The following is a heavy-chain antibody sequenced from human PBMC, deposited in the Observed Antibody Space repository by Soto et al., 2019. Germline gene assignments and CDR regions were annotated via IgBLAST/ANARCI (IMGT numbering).Heavy chain of an antibody. V-gene: IGHV4-59*01. CDR2: IYYSGST. CDR1: GGSISSYY. J-gene: IGHJ6*02. CDR3: ARYVPGEVQGVIDVYYYYGMDV. Sequence: SETLSLTCTVSGGSISSYYWSWIRQPPGKGLEWIGYIYYSGSTNYNPSLKSRVTISVDTSNNQFSLKLSSVTAADTAVYYCARYVPGEVQGVIDVYYYYGMDVWGQGTTVTVSS. D-gene: IGHD3-10*01.